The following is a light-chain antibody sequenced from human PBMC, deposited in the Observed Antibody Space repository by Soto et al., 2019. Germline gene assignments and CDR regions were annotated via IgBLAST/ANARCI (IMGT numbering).Light chain of an antibody. J-gene: IGLJ1*01. CDR3: CSYAGSNSLYV. V-gene: IGLV2-11*01. CDR2: DVS. CDR1: SSDVGGYNY. Sequence: QSALTQPRSVSGSPGQSVTISCTGTSSDVGGYNYVSWYQQHPGKAPKLMIYDVSKRPSGVPDRFSGSKSGNTASLIISGLQAEDEADYYCCSYAGSNSLYVFGSGTKLTVL.